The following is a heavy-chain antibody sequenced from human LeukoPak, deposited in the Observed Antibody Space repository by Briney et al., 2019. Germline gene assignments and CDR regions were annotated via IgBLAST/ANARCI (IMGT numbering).Heavy chain of an antibody. CDR3: AKDRYYYDSSGYSSFDY. Sequence: ETLSLTCAVYGGSFSGYYWSWIRQAPGKGLEWVANIKQDGSEKYYVDSVKGRFTISRDNSKNTLYLQMYSLRAEDTAVYYCAKDRYYYDSSGYSSFDYWGQGTLVTVSS. CDR1: GGSFSGYY. J-gene: IGHJ4*02. V-gene: IGHV3-7*03. CDR2: IKQDGSEK. D-gene: IGHD3-22*01.